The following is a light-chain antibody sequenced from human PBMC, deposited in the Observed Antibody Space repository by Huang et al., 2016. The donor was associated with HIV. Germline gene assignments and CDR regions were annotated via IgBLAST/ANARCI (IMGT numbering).Light chain of an antibody. J-gene: IGKJ1*01. V-gene: IGKV3-15*01. CDR1: QSISNN. Sequence: EIVMTQSPATLSVSPGERATVSCRANQSISNNLAWYQQKPGQAPRLLIYGASTRATGIPSRCGGSGSGTDFTLTISSLQSEDSALYYCQQYHKWPPGWTFGQGTKVEIK. CDR3: QQYHKWPPGWT. CDR2: GAS.